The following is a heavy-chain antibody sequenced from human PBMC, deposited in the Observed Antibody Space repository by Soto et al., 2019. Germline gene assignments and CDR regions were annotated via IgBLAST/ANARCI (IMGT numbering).Heavy chain of an antibody. V-gene: IGHV4-59*12. J-gene: IGHJ5*01. CDR1: GDSINGYY. D-gene: IGHD6-13*01. Sequence: PSETLSLTCPVSGDSINGYYWSWIRQPPGEGLEWIGYVYYTGTTHYNPSLRSRATISVDTSKNQFSLKLSSVTAADTAVYYCARFLDKQHLVQIWFDFWGQGTLVPVAS. CDR2: VYYTGTT. CDR3: ARFLDKQHLVQIWFDF.